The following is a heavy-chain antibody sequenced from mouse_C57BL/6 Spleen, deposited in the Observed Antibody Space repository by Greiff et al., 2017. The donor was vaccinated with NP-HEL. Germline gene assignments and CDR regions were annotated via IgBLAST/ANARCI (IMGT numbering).Heavy chain of an antibody. CDR1: GYSFTSYY. V-gene: IGHV1-66*01. CDR3: ARGGGSSGHLFAY. D-gene: IGHD3-2*02. CDR2: IYPGSGNT. Sequence: QVQLKESGPELVKPGASVKISCKASGYSFTSYYIHWVKQRPGQGLEWIGWIYPGSGNTKYNEKFKGKATLTADTSSSTAYMQLSSLTSEDSAVYYCARGGGSSGHLFAYWGQGTLVTVSA. J-gene: IGHJ3*01.